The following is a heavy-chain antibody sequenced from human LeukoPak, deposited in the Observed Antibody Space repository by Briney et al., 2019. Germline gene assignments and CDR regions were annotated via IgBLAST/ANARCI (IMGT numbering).Heavy chain of an antibody. CDR3: ARVDMVRGVVVDAFDT. D-gene: IGHD3-10*01. CDR1: AFTFSSYS. V-gene: IGHV3-21*01. Sequence: GGSLRLSCAASAFTFSSYSMNWVRQAPGKGLEWVSSISSSSSYIYYADSVKGRFTVSRDNAKNSLYLQMNSLRAEDTAVYYCARVDMVRGVVVDAFDTWGQGTMVTVSS. CDR2: ISSSSSYI. J-gene: IGHJ3*02.